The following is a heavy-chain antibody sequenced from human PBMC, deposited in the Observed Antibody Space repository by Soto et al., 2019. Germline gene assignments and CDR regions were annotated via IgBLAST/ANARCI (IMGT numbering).Heavy chain of an antibody. D-gene: IGHD3-3*01. CDR3: ARGPVYYDFWSGYRTYYGMDV. CDR1: GGSFSGYY. V-gene: IGHV4-34*01. CDR2: INHSGST. Sequence: SETLSLTCAVYGGSFSGYYWSWIRQPPGKGLEWIGEINHSGSTNYNPSLKSRVTLSVDTSKNQFSLKLSSVTAADTAVYYCARGPVYYDFWSGYRTYYGMDVWGQGTTVTVSS. J-gene: IGHJ6*02.